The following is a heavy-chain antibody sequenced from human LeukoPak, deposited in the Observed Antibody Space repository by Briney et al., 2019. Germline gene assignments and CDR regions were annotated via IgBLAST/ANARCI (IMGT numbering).Heavy chain of an antibody. Sequence: ASVKVSCKASGYTFTGYYMHWVRQAPGQGLDWMGRINPNSGGTNYAQKFQGRVTMTRDTSISTAYMELSRLRSDDTAVYYCARIEQGEYYFDYWGQGTLVTVSS. CDR2: INPNSGGT. D-gene: IGHD3-16*01. CDR1: GYTFTGYY. CDR3: ARIEQGEYYFDY. J-gene: IGHJ4*02. V-gene: IGHV1-2*06.